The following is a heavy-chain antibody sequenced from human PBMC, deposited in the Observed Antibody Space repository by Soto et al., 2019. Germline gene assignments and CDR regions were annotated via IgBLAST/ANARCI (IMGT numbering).Heavy chain of an antibody. Sequence: QVQLQESGPGLVKPSQTLSLTCTVSGGSISSGGYYWSWIRQHPGKGLEWIGYIYYSGSTYYNPSLKSRVTISVDTSKNQFSLKLSSVTAADTAVYYCARARPGIAAAGTSAPYTFDYWGQGTLVTVSS. CDR3: ARARPGIAAAGTSAPYTFDY. J-gene: IGHJ4*02. D-gene: IGHD6-13*01. CDR1: GGSISSGGYY. V-gene: IGHV4-31*03. CDR2: IYYSGST.